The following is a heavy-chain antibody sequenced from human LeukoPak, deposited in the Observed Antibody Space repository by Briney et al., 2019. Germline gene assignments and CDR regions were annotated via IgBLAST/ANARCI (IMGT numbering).Heavy chain of an antibody. J-gene: IGHJ4*02. CDR3: ARVSGYVLDY. CDR1: GFTFSSYW. Sequence: PGGSLRLSCAASGFTFSSYWMHWVRQAPGKGLVWVSRINSDWSNTIYADSVRGRFTISRDNAKNTLYLQMNSLRAEDTAAYYCARVSGYVLDYWGQGTLVTVSS. CDR2: INSDWSNT. D-gene: IGHD5-12*01. V-gene: IGHV3-74*01.